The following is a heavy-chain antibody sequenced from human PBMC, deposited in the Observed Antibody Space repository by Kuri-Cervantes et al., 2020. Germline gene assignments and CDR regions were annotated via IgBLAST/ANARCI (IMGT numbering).Heavy chain of an antibody. V-gene: IGHV1-69*13. CDR2: IIPIFGTA. J-gene: IGHJ4*02. D-gene: IGHD2-2*01. CDR1: GYTFTSYG. CDR3: ASAQDVVVPAAAVYTVYYFDY. Sequence: SVKVSCKASGYTFTSYGISWVRQAPGQGLEWMGGIIPIFGTANYAQKFQGRVTITADESTSTAYKELSSLRSEDTAVYYCASAQDVVVPAAAVYTVYYFDYWGQGTLVTVSS.